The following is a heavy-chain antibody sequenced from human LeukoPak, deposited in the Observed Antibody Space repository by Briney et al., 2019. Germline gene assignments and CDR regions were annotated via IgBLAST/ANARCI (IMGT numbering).Heavy chain of an antibody. CDR3: ARAFLSYFDY. Sequence: PSQTLSLTRAVSGGSLSSGGYSWSWIRQPPGKGLEWIGYIYQSGSTYYIPSLKSRVTISVDRSKNQFSLKLSSVTAADTALYYCARAFLSYFDYWGQGTLVTVSS. J-gene: IGHJ4*02. V-gene: IGHV4-30-2*01. CDR2: IYQSGST. CDR1: GGSLSSGGYS.